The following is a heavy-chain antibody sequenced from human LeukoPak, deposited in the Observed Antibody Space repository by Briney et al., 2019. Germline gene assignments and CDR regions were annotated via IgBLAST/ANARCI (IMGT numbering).Heavy chain of an antibody. D-gene: IGHD1-26*01. CDR2: VHNTGGT. J-gene: IGHJ6*02. V-gene: IGHV4-59*01. CDR1: GGSMSCFY. CDR3: ARGSGIVGAYFYYYGMDV. Sequence: SETLSLTCSISGGSMSCFYWTWIRQSPGKGLEWIGYVHNTGGTNYNPSLKSRVTIAVDTSKNQFSLKLSSVVAADTAVYYCARGSGIVGAYFYYYGMDVWGQGTTVTVSS.